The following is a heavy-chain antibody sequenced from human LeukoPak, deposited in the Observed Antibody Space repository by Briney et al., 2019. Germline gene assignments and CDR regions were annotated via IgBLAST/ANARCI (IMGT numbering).Heavy chain of an antibody. CDR1: GGSISSSSYY. CDR3: ARRSGYYYGHDY. CDR2: IYHSGST. D-gene: IGHD3-22*01. J-gene: IGHJ4*02. V-gene: IGHV4-39*07. Sequence: SETLSLTCTVSGGSISSSSYYWGWVRQPPGKGLEWIGEIYHSGSTNYNPSLKSRVTISVDKSKNQFSLKLSSVTAADTAVYYCARRSGYYYGHDYWGQGTLVTVSS.